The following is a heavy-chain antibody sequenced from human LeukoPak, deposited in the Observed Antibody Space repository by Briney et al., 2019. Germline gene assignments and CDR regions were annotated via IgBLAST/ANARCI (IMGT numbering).Heavy chain of an antibody. V-gene: IGHV3-30*04. CDR2: ISRDGTNK. J-gene: IGHJ4*02. CDR3: ARGGGEKWLGKTFDC. CDR1: GFTFSTYA. Sequence: GGSLRLSCAASGFTFSTYAMHWVRQAPGKGLEWVAVISRDGTNKYYPDSVKGRFIISRDNSKNTLYLQMNSLRVEDTALYYCARGGGEKWLGKTFDCWGQGTLSPSPQ. D-gene: IGHD6-19*01.